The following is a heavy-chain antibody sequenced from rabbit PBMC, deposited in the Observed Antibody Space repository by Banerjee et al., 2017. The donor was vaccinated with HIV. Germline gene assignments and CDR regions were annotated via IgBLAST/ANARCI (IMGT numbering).Heavy chain of an antibody. D-gene: IGHD5-1*01. J-gene: IGHJ6*01. Sequence: QSLEESGGGLVQPEGSLTLTCTAFGFSFSSSVYMCWVRQAPGKGLEWIGCIDTGSGANTYYASWARGRFTISKTSSTTVTLQMTSLSAADTAPYFCARALYGSADGYLYYGMDLWGPGTLVTVS. CDR3: ARALYGSADGYLYYGMDL. V-gene: IGHV1S40*01. CDR2: IDTGSGANT. CDR1: GFSFSSSVY.